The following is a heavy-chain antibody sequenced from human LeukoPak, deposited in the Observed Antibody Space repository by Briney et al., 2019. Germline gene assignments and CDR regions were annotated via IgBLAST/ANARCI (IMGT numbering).Heavy chain of an antibody. CDR2: IKEDGSDK. D-gene: IGHD5-12*01. V-gene: IGHV3-7*05. J-gene: IGHJ4*02. Sequence: GGSLRLSCAASGFTFSNFWMAWVRQAPGKGLEWVAHIKEDGSDKKYVDSVMGRFTISRDNPKNSLYLQMDSLRAEDTAVYYCARDIGYHTFDYWGQGGLVTVSS. CDR1: GFTFSNFW. CDR3: ARDIGYHTFDY.